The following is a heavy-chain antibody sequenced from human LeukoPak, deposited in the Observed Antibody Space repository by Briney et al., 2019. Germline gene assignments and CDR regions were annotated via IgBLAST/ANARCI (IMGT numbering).Heavy chain of an antibody. CDR2: IKQDGSEK. CDR1: GFTFSSYW. V-gene: IGHV3-7*01. Sequence: GGSLRLSCAASGFTFSSYWMSWVRQAPGKGLEWVANIKQDGSEKYYVDSVKGRFTISRDNAKNSLYLQMNSLRAEDTAVYYCASEDCSGGSCYHDYWGQGTLVTVSS. J-gene: IGHJ4*02. D-gene: IGHD2-15*01. CDR3: ASEDCSGGSCYHDY.